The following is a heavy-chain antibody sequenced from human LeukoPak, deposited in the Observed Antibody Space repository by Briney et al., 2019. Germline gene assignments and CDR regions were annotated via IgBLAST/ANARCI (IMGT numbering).Heavy chain of an antibody. Sequence: SQTLSLTCTVSGGSISSGGYYWSWIRQPPGKGLEWIGYIYHSGSTYYNPSLKSRVTISVDRSKNQFSLKLSSVTAADTAVYYCARDSAARRDAFDIWGQGTMVTVSS. J-gene: IGHJ3*02. D-gene: IGHD6-6*01. CDR2: IYHSGST. CDR3: ARDSAARRDAFDI. CDR1: GGSISSGGYY. V-gene: IGHV4-30-2*01.